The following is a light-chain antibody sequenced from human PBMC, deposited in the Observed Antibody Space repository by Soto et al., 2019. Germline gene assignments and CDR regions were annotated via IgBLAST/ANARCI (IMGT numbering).Light chain of an antibody. CDR3: CSYAAGQTLV. CDR1: SSDVGGYEY. Sequence: QSVLTQPRSVSGPPGQSVTISCSGTSSDVGGYEYVSWYQQHPGKAPTLIIYHVAQRPSGVPDRFSASKSGTTASLTISGLQAEDEAEYFCCSYAAGQTLVFGGGTKVTVL. J-gene: IGLJ2*01. CDR2: HVA. V-gene: IGLV2-11*01.